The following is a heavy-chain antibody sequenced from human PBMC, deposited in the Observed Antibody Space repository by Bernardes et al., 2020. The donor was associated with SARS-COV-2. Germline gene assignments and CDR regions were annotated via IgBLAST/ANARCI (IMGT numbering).Heavy chain of an antibody. Sequence: GGSLRLSCVASGFKFGVHAIHWVRQAPGKGLEWVALMSYDGMRTSYADSVMGRFTIARDTSKNTLFLHMTVLSAEDTAVYYCVRSLFCTNDVCTGNTGDSWGQGSLVTVSS. CDR2: MSYDGMRT. CDR3: VRSLFCTNDVCTGNTGDS. D-gene: IGHD2-8*01. V-gene: IGHV3-30*03. J-gene: IGHJ4*02. CDR1: GFKFGVHA.